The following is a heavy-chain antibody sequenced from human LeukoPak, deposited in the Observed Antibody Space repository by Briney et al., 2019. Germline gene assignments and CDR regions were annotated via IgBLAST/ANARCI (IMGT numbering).Heavy chain of an antibody. CDR1: GFTFSSYW. V-gene: IGHV3-7*01. D-gene: IGHD3-10*01. CDR2: IKQDGSEK. J-gene: IGHJ4*02. Sequence: GGSLRLSCAASGFTFSSYWMSWVRQAPGKGLEWVANIKQDGSEKYYVDSVKGRFTISRDNAKNSLYLQMNSLRAEDTAVYYCARSPHYYGSWCYYNDWGQGTLVTVSS. CDR3: ARSPHYYGSWCYYND.